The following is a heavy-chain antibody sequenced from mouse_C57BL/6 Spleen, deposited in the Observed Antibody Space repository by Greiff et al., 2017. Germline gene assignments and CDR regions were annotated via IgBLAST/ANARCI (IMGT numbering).Heavy chain of an antibody. D-gene: IGHD1-1*01. V-gene: IGHV1-52*01. CDR1: GYTFTSYW. J-gene: IGHJ4*01. Sequence: VQLQQPGAELVRPGSSVKLSCKASGYTFTSYWMHWVKQRPIQGLEWIGNIDPSDSETHYNQKFKDKATLTVDKSSSTAYMQLSSLTSEDSAVYYCARSSYYYGSREDYYAMDYWGQGTSVTVSS. CDR3: ARSSYYYGSREDYYAMDY. CDR2: IDPSDSET.